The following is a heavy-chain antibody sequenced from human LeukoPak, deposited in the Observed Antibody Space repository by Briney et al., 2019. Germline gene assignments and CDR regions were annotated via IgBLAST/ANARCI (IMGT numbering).Heavy chain of an antibody. CDR2: VYYSGNT. CDR3: AGFPPYGMDV. J-gene: IGHJ6*02. V-gene: IGHV4-59*01. CDR1: GGSLSSYY. Sequence: SETLSLTCTVSGGSLSSYYWSWIRQPPGQGLEWIGYVYYSGNTNYNPSLESRVTISVDTSKNQFSLKLSSVTAADTAVYYCAGFPPYGMDVWGQGTTVTVSS.